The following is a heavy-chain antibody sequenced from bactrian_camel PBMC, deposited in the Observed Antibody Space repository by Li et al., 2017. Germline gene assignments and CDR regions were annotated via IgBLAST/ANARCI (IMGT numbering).Heavy chain of an antibody. CDR1: GYTIDHYC. D-gene: IGHD1*01. J-gene: IGHJ4*01. CDR2: INSGDETM. V-gene: IGHV3S66*01. CDR3: AAGRTSSLIPVRYTV. Sequence: DVQLVESGGASVQAGGSLRLTCVVSGYTIDHYCMGWFRQAPGKEREGIGHINSGDETMYSDSVKGRFTVSQDSANNILTLQMNSLEPEDTAMYYCAAGRTSSLIPVRYTVWGQGTQVTVS.